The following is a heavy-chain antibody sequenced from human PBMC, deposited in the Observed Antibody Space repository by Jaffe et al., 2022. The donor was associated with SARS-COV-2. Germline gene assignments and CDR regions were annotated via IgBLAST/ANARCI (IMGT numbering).Heavy chain of an antibody. V-gene: IGHV3-7*01. CDR3: ARDHLYMSPGAFDI. CDR1: GFTFSSYW. CDR2: IKQDGSEK. D-gene: IGHD2-2*02. J-gene: IGHJ3*02. Sequence: EVQLVESGGGLVQPGGSLRLSCAASGFTFSSYWMSWVRQAPGKGLEWVANIKQDGSEKYYVDSVKGRFTISRDNAKNSLYLQMNSLRAEDTAVYYCARDHLYMSPGAFDIWGQGTMVTVSS.